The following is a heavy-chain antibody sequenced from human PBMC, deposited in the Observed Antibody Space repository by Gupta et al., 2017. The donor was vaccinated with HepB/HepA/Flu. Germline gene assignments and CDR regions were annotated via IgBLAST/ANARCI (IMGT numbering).Heavy chain of an antibody. CDR2: VSYDGTIK. V-gene: IGHV3-30-3*01. D-gene: IGHD3-3*01. CDR3: ARPLYDLWSSWNVRRDY. CDR1: RFIFSTYD. J-gene: IGHJ4*02. Sequence: QVQLVESGGGVVQPGRSVRLPCAASRFIFSTYDMHWVRQAPGKGLEWVARVSYDGTIKYDADSVKGRFTISRDIPKNTLYLQMSSLRVEDTAVYYCARPLYDLWSSWNVRRDYWGQGALGTVSS.